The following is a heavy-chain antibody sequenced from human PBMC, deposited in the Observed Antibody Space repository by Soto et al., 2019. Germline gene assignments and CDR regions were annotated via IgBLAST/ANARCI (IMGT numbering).Heavy chain of an antibody. CDR1: GFTFSSYC. D-gene: IGHD1-7*01. J-gene: IGHJ4*02. Sequence: GGSLRLSCAASGFTFSSYCISWIRQAPGKGLEWVSYISSSGSTIYYADSVKGRFTISRDNAKNSLYLQMNSLRAEDTAVYYCARDDVTGTTENYWGQGTLVTVSS. CDR2: ISSSGSTI. V-gene: IGHV3-11*01. CDR3: ARDDVTGTTENY.